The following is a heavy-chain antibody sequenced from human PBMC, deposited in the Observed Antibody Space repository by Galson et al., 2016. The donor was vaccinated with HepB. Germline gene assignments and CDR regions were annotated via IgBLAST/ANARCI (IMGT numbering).Heavy chain of an antibody. Sequence: SLRLSCAASGFTFSSHDIHWVRHITGKGLEWVSSINTAGDTHYSGSVKGRFTISRENAKNSSYLEMSSLRAEDTAVYYCAREPIGRGFWYFDLWGRGTLVTVSS. V-gene: IGHV3-13*01. CDR1: GFTFSSHD. CDR2: INTAGDT. J-gene: IGHJ2*01. CDR3: AREPIGRGFWYFDL. D-gene: IGHD3-10*01.